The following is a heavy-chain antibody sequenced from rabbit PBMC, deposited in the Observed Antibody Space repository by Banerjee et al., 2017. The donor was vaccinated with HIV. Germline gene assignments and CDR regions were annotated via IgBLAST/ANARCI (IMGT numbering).Heavy chain of an antibody. J-gene: IGHJ4*01. CDR1: GFSFSNRYV. D-gene: IGHD7-1*01. Sequence: QEQVKESGGDLVKPGASLTLTCTASGFSFSNRYVMCWVRQAPGKGLEWIACINTSSGNTVYASWAKGRFTISKTSSTTVTLQWTSLTAADTATYFCARDLGGYAGYGDLWCPGTLVTVS. CDR2: INTSSGNT. CDR3: ARDLGGYAGYGDL. V-gene: IGHV1S45*01.